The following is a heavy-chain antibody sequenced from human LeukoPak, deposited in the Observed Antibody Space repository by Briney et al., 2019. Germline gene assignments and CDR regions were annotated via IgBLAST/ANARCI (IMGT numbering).Heavy chain of an antibody. Sequence: GGSLRLSCAASGFTVSSNYMSWVRQAPGKGLEWVAVISYDGSNKYYADSVKGRFTISRDNSKNTLYLQMNGLRAEDTAVYYCAKVAVEWLEADGMDVWGQGTTVTVSS. V-gene: IGHV3-30*18. D-gene: IGHD5-12*01. J-gene: IGHJ6*02. CDR1: GFTVSSNY. CDR3: AKVAVEWLEADGMDV. CDR2: ISYDGSNK.